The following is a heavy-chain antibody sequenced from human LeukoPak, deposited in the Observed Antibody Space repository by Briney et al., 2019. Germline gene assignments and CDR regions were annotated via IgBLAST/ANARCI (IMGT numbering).Heavy chain of an antibody. CDR1: GFSFSSSA. D-gene: IGHD4-17*01. Sequence: GGSLRLSCAVSGFSFSSSAMSWVRQDPGKGLEWVSTISGSGGKTYYADSVKGRFTISRDNSKNTLYLQMDSLRAEDTAVYYCARGQSGDPAFDIWGQGTLVTVSS. CDR2: ISGSGGKT. J-gene: IGHJ3*02. V-gene: IGHV3-23*01. CDR3: ARGQSGDPAFDI.